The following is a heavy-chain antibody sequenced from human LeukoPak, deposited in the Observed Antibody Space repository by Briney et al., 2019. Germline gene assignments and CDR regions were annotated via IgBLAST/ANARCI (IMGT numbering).Heavy chain of an antibody. J-gene: IGHJ4*02. CDR2: IIPIFGIA. D-gene: IGHD2-2*01. CDR3: AREGEDIVVVPASLDY. V-gene: IGHV1-69*04. CDR1: GGTFSSYA. Sequence: SVKVSCMASGGTFSSYAISWARQAPGQGLEWMGRIIPIFGIANYAQKFQGRVTITADKSTSTAYMELSSLRSEDTAVYYCAREGEDIVVVPASLDYWGQGTLVTVSS.